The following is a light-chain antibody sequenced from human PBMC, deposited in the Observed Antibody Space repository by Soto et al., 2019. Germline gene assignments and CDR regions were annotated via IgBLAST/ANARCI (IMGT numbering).Light chain of an antibody. Sequence: QSVLTQPASVSGSPGQSIAISCTGTSSDVGGYNYVSWYQHHPGKAPKLMIYEVNNRPSGVSNRFSGSKSGNTASLTISGLQAEDEADYHCSSYTSSSPLVFGTGTKLTVL. V-gene: IGLV2-14*01. CDR3: SSYTSSSPLV. CDR2: EVN. CDR1: SSDVGGYNY. J-gene: IGLJ1*01.